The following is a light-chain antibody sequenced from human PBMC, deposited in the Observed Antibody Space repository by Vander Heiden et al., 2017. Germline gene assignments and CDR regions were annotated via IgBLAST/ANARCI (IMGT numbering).Light chain of an antibody. Sequence: DIQMTQSPSSLSASVGDRVTITCRASQDISNYLNWLQQKPGKAPKLLIYGAFNLEAGVPSRFSGSGSGTDFTFTISSLQPDDIATYYCQQDDSHPYIFGQGTKMEI. CDR3: QQDDSHPYI. CDR2: GAF. V-gene: IGKV1-33*01. CDR1: QDISNY. J-gene: IGKJ2*01.